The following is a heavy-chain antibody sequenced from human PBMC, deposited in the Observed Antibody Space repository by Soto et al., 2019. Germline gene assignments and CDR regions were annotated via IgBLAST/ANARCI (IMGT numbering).Heavy chain of an antibody. CDR3: GRCTSTSCHLGSDY. Sequence: GGSLRLSCAASGFTFSSYAMNWVRQAPGKGLEWVALISHDGINKYYADSVRGRFTISRDSSTNTLYLQMNSLRAAGTAVYYCGRCTSTSCHLGSDYWGQGTLVTVSS. CDR1: GFTFSSYA. D-gene: IGHD2-2*01. CDR2: ISHDGINK. V-gene: IGHV3-30-3*01. J-gene: IGHJ4*02.